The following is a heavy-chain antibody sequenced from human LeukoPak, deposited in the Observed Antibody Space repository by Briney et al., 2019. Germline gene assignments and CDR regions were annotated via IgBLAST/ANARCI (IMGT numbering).Heavy chain of an antibody. CDR1: GFTFSDYY. V-gene: IGHV3-11*01. CDR3: ARDMYYGSGTPMQYGMDV. D-gene: IGHD3-10*01. CDR2: IGGSGSTKYYADSK. Sequence: GGSLRLSCAASGFTFSDYYMSWIRQAPGKGLEWVSYIGGSGSTKYYADSKYYADSVKGRFTISRDNAKNSLYLQMNSLRAEDTAVYYCARDMYYGSGTPMQYGMDVWGQGTTVTVS. J-gene: IGHJ6*02.